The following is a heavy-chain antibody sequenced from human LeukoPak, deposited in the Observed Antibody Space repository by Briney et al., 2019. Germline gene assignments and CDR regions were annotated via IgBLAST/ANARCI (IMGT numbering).Heavy chain of an antibody. V-gene: IGHV1-69*05. CDR2: IIPIFGTA. J-gene: IGHJ5*02. CDR3: ARGPADCSGGSCYPESNWFDP. D-gene: IGHD2-15*01. CDR1: GGTFSSYA. Sequence: SVKVSCKASGGTFSSYAISWVRQAPGQGLEWMGGIIPIFGTANYAQKFQGRVTTTTDESTSTAYMELSSLRSEDTAVYYCARGPADCSGGSCYPESNWFDPWGQGTLVTVSS.